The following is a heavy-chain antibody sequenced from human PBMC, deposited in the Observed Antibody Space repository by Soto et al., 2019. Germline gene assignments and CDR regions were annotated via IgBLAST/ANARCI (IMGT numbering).Heavy chain of an antibody. V-gene: IGHV1-18*01. J-gene: IGHJ5*02. CDR1: GYSFTSNA. D-gene: IGHD3-16*02. Sequence: QVQLVQSGGEVKKPGASVKVSCKASGYSFTSNAITWVRQAPGQGLEWMGWINTYSGDTNYAQNFQGRVTMTTDTSTNTAYLVLRSLRSDDTAVYSCARVWGSYHAPSGGAGFDPWGQGTLVTVSS. CDR2: INTYSGDT. CDR3: ARVWGSYHAPSGGAGFDP.